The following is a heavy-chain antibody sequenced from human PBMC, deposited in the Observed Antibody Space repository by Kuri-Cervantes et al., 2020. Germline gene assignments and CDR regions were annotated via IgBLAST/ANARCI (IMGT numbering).Heavy chain of an antibody. CDR1: GFTFSSYW. CDR3: ARDSGTMVRGVIWGMDV. V-gene: IGHV3-33*08. J-gene: IGHJ6*02. Sequence: GGSLRLSCAASGFTFSSYWIHWVRQAPGKGLEWVAVIWYDGSNKYYADSVKGRFTISRDNSKNTLYLQMNSLRAEDTAVYYCARDSGTMVRGVIWGMDVWGQGTTVTVSS. CDR2: IWYDGSNK. D-gene: IGHD3-10*01.